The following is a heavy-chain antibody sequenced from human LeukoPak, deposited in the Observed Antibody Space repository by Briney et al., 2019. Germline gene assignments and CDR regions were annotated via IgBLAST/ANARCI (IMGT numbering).Heavy chain of an antibody. CDR3: ARTEEFDY. V-gene: IGHV1-2*06. CDR2: INPNSGDT. CDR1: GYTFTGYH. Sequence: ASVKVSCKASGYTFTGYHMHWVLQAPGQGLEWMGRINPNSGDTNYAQEFLGRVTMTRDTSISTAYMELSRLRSDDTAVYYCARTEEFDYWGQGTLVTVSS. J-gene: IGHJ4*02.